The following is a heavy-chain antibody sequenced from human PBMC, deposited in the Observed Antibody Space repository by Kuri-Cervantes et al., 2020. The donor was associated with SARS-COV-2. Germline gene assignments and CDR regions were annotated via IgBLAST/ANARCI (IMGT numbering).Heavy chain of an antibody. Sequence: LRLSCAVSGGPIRAGGYTWSWIRQPTGKGLEWIGYIYHSGSTYYNPSLKSRVTRSVDTSKNQFSLKVNSVTAADTAVYYCARGKAEVNMIVLVITSGAYYFDYWGQGSLVTVSS. CDR1: GGPIRAGGYT. CDR2: IYHSGST. CDR3: ARGKAEVNMIVLVITSGAYYFDY. V-gene: IGHV4-30-2*01. J-gene: IGHJ4*02. D-gene: IGHD3-22*01.